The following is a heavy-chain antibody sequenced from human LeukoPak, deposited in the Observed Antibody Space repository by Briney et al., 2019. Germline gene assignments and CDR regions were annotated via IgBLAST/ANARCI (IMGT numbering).Heavy chain of an antibody. D-gene: IGHD3-10*01. CDR2: IYNSGNT. CDR1: GGSISIYY. Sequence: SETLSLTCTVSGGSISIYYWSWIRQPPGKGLEWIGYIYNSGNTNYNPSFKSRVTISEDTPKNQFSLKLSSVAAADTAVYYCVRDRELNYWGQGTLVTVSS. CDR3: VRDRELNY. V-gene: IGHV4-59*01. J-gene: IGHJ4*02.